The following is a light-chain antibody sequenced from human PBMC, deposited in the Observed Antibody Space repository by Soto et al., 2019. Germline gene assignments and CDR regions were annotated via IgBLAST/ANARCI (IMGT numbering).Light chain of an antibody. CDR3: QSFDYSLSAVV. CDR1: SSNIGAGYA. CDR2: RDT. V-gene: IGLV1-40*01. Sequence: QPVLTQPPSVSGAPGQRVTISCSGSSSNIGAGYAVHWYQRLPNTAPKLLIYRDTNRSSGVPDRFSGSKSDTSASLAITGLQPDDEADYFCQSFDYSLSAVVFGGGTKLTVL. J-gene: IGLJ2*01.